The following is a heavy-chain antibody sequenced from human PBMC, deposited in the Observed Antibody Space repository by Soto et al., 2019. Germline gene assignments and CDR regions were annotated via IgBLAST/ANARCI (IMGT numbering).Heavy chain of an antibody. J-gene: IGHJ6*02. CDR3: ARLGFDYDTLTAYYNVHHYYGLDV. V-gene: IGHV5-51*01. Sequence: GESLKISCKGSGYSFIDYWIGWVRQMPGKGLEWMGVIYPGDSDTRYSPSFQGQVTISADKSISTAYLQWSTLQASDTAMYYWARLGFDYDTLTAYYNVHHYYGLDVWGQGTTVTV. CDR2: IYPGDSDT. D-gene: IGHD3-9*01. CDR1: GYSFIDYW.